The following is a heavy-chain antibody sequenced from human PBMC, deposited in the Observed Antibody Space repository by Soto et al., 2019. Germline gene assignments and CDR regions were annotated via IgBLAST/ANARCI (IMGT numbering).Heavy chain of an antibody. V-gene: IGHV3-9*01. J-gene: IGHJ4*02. Sequence: EVQLVESGGHLLQPGRSLRLSCAASGFTFNDHAMHWVRQAPGKGLEWVSGISWNSARITYADSVKGRFTISRDNDKNSLYLQMNGLRDDDTALYFCVKEIAARIHWGQGTLVTVSS. CDR3: VKEIAARIH. D-gene: IGHD2-15*01. CDR1: GFTFNDHA. CDR2: ISWNSARI.